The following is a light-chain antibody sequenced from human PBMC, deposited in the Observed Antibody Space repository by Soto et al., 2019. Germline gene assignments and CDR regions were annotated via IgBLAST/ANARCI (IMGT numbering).Light chain of an antibody. CDR3: QQYHDWPPVT. Sequence: EIVLAQSPATLSVSPGERVTLSCRASQNVNRNLAWYQQKPGQAPRLLMYGVSARATGFPARFSGSGSGTEFTLTISSLQPEDVAVYYCQQYHDWPPVTFGGGTKVAI. CDR2: GVS. V-gene: IGKV3-15*01. J-gene: IGKJ4*01. CDR1: QNVNRN.